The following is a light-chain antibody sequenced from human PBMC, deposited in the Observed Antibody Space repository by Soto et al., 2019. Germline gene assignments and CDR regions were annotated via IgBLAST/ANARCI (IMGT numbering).Light chain of an antibody. J-gene: IGKJ4*01. CDR3: QQSYSTLRPT. CDR2: SAS. V-gene: IGKV1-39*01. Sequence: IQMTQSPSSLSASVGDRVTITCRAGQTINRFLSWYQQKPGKAPRLLIYSASSLQSGVPLRFSGSGCGTDFSLTINGLQPDDFATYYCQQSYSTLRPTFGGGTKVDI. CDR1: QTINRF.